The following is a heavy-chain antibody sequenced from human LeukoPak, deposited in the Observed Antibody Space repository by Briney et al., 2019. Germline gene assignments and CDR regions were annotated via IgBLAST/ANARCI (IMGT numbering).Heavy chain of an antibody. CDR3: ARDNSIHERGWWFDP. Sequence: GAAVTVSCQASGYSFTSHYMHWVRQAPAQGLEWMGLINPRGTSTIYADKFQGRIIMTRDMATTTDYMELSSMKSDDTAVYYCARDNSIHERGWWFDPWGQGTLVTVSS. J-gene: IGHJ5*02. V-gene: IGHV1-46*01. CDR1: GYSFTSHY. CDR2: INPRGTST. D-gene: IGHD4-23*01.